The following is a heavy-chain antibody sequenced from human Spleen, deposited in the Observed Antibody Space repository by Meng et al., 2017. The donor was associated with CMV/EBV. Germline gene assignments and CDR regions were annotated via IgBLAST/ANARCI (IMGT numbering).Heavy chain of an antibody. J-gene: IGHJ6*02. V-gene: IGHV3-30*02. CDR1: GFTFSRDG. CDR3: ARLGLAVAGSPGMDV. Sequence: GESLKISCAASGFTFSRDGMHWVRQAPGKGLEWVAFIQYDGNKKYYADSVKGRFTISRDNSKNTVDLQMNSLRAEDTAVYYCARLGLAVAGSPGMDVWGQGTAVTVSS. D-gene: IGHD6-13*01. CDR2: IQYDGNKK.